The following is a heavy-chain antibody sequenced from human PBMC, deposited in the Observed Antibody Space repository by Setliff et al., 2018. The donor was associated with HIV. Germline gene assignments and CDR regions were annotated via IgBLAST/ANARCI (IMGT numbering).Heavy chain of an antibody. CDR1: GYNFATYW. J-gene: IGHJ3*02. V-gene: IGHV5-51*01. CDR3: ARGLGVRGRGDVFDI. CDR2: IYPGDSDT. D-gene: IGHD3-16*01. Sequence: GESLKISCKTSGYNFATYWIGWVRQMPGKGLESVGIIYPGDSDTKCSPSFQGQVIISADKSLSTAYLQWSSLKASDTAIYYCARGLGVRGRGDVFDIWGQGTMVTVSS.